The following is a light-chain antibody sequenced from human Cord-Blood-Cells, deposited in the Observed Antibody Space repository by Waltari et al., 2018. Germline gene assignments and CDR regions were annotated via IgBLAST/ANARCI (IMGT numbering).Light chain of an antibody. Sequence: EIVLTQSPGTLSLSPGERATLSCRASKSVSSSYLAWYQQKPGQAPRLLIYGASSRATGIPDRFSGSGSGIDFTLTISRLEPEDVAVYYCQQYGSSPITFGQGTRLEIK. V-gene: IGKV3-20*01. J-gene: IGKJ5*01. CDR1: KSVSSSY. CDR2: GAS. CDR3: QQYGSSPIT.